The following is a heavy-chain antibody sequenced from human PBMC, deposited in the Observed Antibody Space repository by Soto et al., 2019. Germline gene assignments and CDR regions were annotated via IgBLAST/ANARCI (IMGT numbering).Heavy chain of an antibody. V-gene: IGHV3-33*01. D-gene: IGHD2-21*02. CDR2: IWYDGSNK. CDR3: ARDSGGLRGYFDY. Sequence: GGSLRLSCAASGFTFSSYGMHWVRQAPGKGLEWVAVIWYDGSNKYYADSVKGRFTISRDNSKNTLYLQMNSLRAEDTAVYYCARDSGGLRGYFDYWGQGTLVTVSS. CDR1: GFTFSSYG. J-gene: IGHJ4*02.